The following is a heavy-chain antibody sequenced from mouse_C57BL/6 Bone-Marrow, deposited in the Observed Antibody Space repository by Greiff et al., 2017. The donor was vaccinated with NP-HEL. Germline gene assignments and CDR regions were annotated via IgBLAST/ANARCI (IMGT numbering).Heavy chain of an antibody. CDR2: ILPGSGST. Sequence: VQVVESGAELMKPGASVKLSCKATGYTFTGYWIAWVKQTPGHGLDWIGEILPGSGSTNYTEKFKGKATFTADTSSNTAYMQLSSLTTEDSAIYYCARYGNYVGWFADWGKGTLVTVSA. J-gene: IGHJ3*01. D-gene: IGHD2-1*01. CDR3: ARYGNYVGWFAD. V-gene: IGHV1-9*01. CDR1: GYTFTGYW.